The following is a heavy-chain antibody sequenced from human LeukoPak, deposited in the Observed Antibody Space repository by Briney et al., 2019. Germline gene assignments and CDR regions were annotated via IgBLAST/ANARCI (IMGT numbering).Heavy chain of an antibody. J-gene: IGHJ5*02. V-gene: IGHV4-39*07. CDR3: TRAGPSPDYYGRGTYYPNWFDP. CDR2: IYYSGST. D-gene: IGHD3-10*01. Sequence: SETLSLTCTVSGGSISSSSYYWGWIRQPPGKGLEWIGSIYYSGSTYYSPSLKSRVTISVEPSRDQFSLRLSSVTAADTAVYYCTRAGPSPDYYGRGTYYPNWFDPWGQGSLVTVSS. CDR1: GGSISSSSYY.